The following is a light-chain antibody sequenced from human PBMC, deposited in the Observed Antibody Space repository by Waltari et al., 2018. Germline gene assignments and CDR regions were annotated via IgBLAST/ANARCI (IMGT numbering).Light chain of an antibody. J-gene: IGLJ3*02. Sequence: QSALTQPASVSGSPGQSITISCTGTSSDVGGYNYVSWYQQHPGKAPKPMIYDVSKRPSGVSNRFSGSKSGNTASLTISGLQAEDEADYYCSSYTSSSTFDWVFGGGTKLTVL. V-gene: IGLV2-14*01. CDR3: SSYTSSSTFDWV. CDR2: DVS. CDR1: SSDVGGYNY.